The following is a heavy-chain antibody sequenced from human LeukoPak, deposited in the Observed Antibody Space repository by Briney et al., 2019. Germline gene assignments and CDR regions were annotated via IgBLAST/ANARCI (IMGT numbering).Heavy chain of an antibody. V-gene: IGHV1-2*02. CDR3: ARDKCGLGELSLYDQ. CDR1: GYTLTGYY. D-gene: IGHD3-16*02. CDR2: MNPNSGGT. J-gene: IGHJ5*02. Sequence: GASVTVSCKASGYTLTGYYMHWVRQAPGQGLEWMGWMNPNSGGTKAAQKFQGRVTMTRDTSIRTAYMELSRLTSDDTAMYYCARDKCGLGELSLYDQWGQGTLVTVSS.